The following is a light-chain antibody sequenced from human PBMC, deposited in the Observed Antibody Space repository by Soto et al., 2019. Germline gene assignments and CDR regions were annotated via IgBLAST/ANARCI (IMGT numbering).Light chain of an antibody. V-gene: IGKV3-15*01. CDR2: DAS. Sequence: EIVMTQSPATLSVSPGERATLSCRASQSVRKNLAWYQHKPGQVPRLLIYDASNRDTGVPVRFSGSGSETEFTLTISSLQSEDFAVYYCHQYSNWPLTFGGGTKVEIK. CDR1: QSVRKN. J-gene: IGKJ4*01. CDR3: HQYSNWPLT.